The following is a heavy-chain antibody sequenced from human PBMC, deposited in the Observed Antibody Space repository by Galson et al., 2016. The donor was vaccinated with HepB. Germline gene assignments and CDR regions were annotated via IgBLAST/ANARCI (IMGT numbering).Heavy chain of an antibody. CDR1: GLIFSDYA. D-gene: IGHD1-26*01. Sequence: SLRLSRAVSGLIFSDYAMHWVRQAPGRGLVWVAVISSHGSETYYGESAKGRFTISRDNSRHSLYVEMNSLRAEDSAVYFCARDPLVGAPDYFDYWGQGVLFTVSS. J-gene: IGHJ4*02. V-gene: IGHV3-30-3*01. CDR2: ISSHGSET. CDR3: ARDPLVGAPDYFDY.